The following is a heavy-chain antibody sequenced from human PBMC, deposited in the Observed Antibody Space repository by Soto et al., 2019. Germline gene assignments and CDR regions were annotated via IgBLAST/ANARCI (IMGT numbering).Heavy chain of an antibody. V-gene: IGHV1-18*01. CDR2: ISAYNGNT. J-gene: IGHJ3*02. D-gene: IGHD3-16*02. Sequence: EASVKVSCKASGYTFASYGISWVRQAPGQGLEWMGWISAYNGNTNYAQKLQGRVTMTTDTSTSTAYMELRSLRSDDTAVYYCARDYYDYIWGSYRPDAFDIWGQGTMVTVSS. CDR3: ARDYYDYIWGSYRPDAFDI. CDR1: GYTFASYG.